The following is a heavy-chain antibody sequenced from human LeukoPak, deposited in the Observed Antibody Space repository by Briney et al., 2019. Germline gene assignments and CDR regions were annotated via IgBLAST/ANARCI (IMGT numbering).Heavy chain of an antibody. Sequence: PGGSLRLSCAASGXTFSGYAMNWVRQAPGKGLEWVAVISYDGSKKYCADSVKGRFTISRDNSKNTLYLQMNSLRAEDTVVYYCARGQLAPYYGMDVWGQGTTVTVSS. V-gene: IGHV3-30-3*01. D-gene: IGHD6-13*01. CDR2: ISYDGSKK. CDR1: GXTFSGYA. J-gene: IGHJ6*02. CDR3: ARGQLAPYYGMDV.